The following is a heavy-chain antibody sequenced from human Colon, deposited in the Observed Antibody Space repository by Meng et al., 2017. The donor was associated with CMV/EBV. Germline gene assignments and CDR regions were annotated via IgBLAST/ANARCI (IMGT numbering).Heavy chain of an antibody. CDR3: AREGGGIAAFHRSDYYGMDV. J-gene: IGHJ6*02. CDR1: GGSFSSGSYY. Sequence: SETLSLTCTVSGGSFSSGSYYWSWIRQPPGEGLEWIGYIYYTGITNYNPSLKSRVTMSVDTSKNEFALKLTSVTAADTAVYYCAREGGGIAAFHRSDYYGMDVWGQGTTVTVSS. CDR2: IYYTGIT. V-gene: IGHV4-61*01. D-gene: IGHD6-13*01.